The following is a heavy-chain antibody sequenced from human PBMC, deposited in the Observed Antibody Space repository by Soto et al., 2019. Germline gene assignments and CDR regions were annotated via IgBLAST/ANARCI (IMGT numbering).Heavy chain of an antibody. CDR3: AKLRWGSDNWFDP. CDR1: GFTFSSYA. Sequence: EVPLLESGGGLVQPGGSLRLSCAASGFTFSSYAMSWVRQTPGKGLEWVSAISGSGDSTYYADSVKGRFTISRDNSKNTLYLQMNSPRAEDTAVYYCAKLRWGSDNWFDPWGQGTLVTVSS. V-gene: IGHV3-23*01. D-gene: IGHD3-10*01. CDR2: ISGSGDST. J-gene: IGHJ5*02.